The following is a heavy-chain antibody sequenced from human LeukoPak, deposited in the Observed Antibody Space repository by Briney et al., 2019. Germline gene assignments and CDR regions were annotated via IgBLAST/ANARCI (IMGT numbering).Heavy chain of an antibody. V-gene: IGHV3-9*03. CDR1: GFTFDDYA. J-gene: IGHJ3*02. Sequence: GGSLRLSCAASGFTFDDYAMHWVRQAPGKGLQWVSGISWNSGSIGYADSVKGRFTISRDNAKNSLYLQMNSLRAEDMALYYCAKDTKGTVTTHGGAFDIWGQGTMVTVSS. CDR2: ISWNSGSI. D-gene: IGHD4-17*01. CDR3: AKDTKGTVTTHGGAFDI.